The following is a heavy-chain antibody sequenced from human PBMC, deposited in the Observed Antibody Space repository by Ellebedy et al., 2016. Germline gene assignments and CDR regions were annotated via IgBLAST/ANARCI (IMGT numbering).Heavy chain of an antibody. CDR3: ARDTADIVATITGYYYYYGMDV. CDR2: ISGGGGTI. CDR1: GFTFSGYN. D-gene: IGHD5-12*01. V-gene: IGHV3-48*03. Sequence: GGSLRLSXAASGFTFSGYNLNWVRQAPGKGLEWLSFISGGGGTIYYANSVRGRFTISRDNAKNSLYLQMNSLRAEDTAVYYCARDTADIVATITGYYYYYGMDVWGQGTTVTVSS. J-gene: IGHJ6*02.